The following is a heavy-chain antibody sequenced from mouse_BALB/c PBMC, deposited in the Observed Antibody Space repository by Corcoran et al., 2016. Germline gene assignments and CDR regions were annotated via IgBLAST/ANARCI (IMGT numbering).Heavy chain of an antibody. V-gene: IGHV9-4*02. CDR2: INTHSGVP. CDR1: GYTFTTAG. CDR3: ARDYYGSSYGVFAY. D-gene: IGHD1-1*01. Sequence: QIQLVQSGPELKKPGETVRISCKASGYTFTTAGMQWVQKMPGKGLKWIGWINTHSGVPKYAEDFKGRFAFSLETSASTAYLQISNLKNEDTATYFCARDYYGSSYGVFAYWGQGTLVTVSA. J-gene: IGHJ3*01.